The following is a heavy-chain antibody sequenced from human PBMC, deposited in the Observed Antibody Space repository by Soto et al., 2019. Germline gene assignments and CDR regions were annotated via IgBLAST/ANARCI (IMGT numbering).Heavy chain of an antibody. V-gene: IGHV1-3*01. CDR2: INAGNGHT. CDR1: GYTFSSYA. J-gene: IGHJ5*02. D-gene: IGHD2-21*02. CDR3: ARSNIVVVTANNWFDP. Sequence: ASVKVSCKASGYTFSSYAIHWVRHAPGQRLEWMGWINAGNGHTRYSQRFQDRFTMTRDTTASTFYMELSSLQFEDTAVYYCARSNIVVVTANNWFDPWGLGTLVTVSS.